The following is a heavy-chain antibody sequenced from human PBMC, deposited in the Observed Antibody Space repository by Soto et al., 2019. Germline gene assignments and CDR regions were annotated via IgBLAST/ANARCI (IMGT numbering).Heavy chain of an antibody. V-gene: IGHV3-30*18. J-gene: IGHJ6*02. CDR3: AKVLEPWWSKRYYYGMDV. CDR1: GFTFSSYG. D-gene: IGHD2-8*02. CDR2: ISYDGSNK. Sequence: QVQLVESGGGVVQPGRSLRLSCAASGFTFSSYGMHWVRQAPGKGLEWVAVISYDGSNKYYADSVKGRFTISRDNSKNTLYLQMNSLRAEDTAVYYCAKVLEPWWSKRYYYGMDVWGQGTTVTVSS.